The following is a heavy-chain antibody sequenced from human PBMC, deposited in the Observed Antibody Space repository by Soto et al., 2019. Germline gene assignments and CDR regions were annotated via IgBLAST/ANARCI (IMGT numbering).Heavy chain of an antibody. Sequence: LRLSCAASGFTFSDYYMSWIRQAPGKGLEWISYISGSSDYIGYADSLTGRFTISRDNAKKSLYMQMNSLRAGDTAVYYGARGSIIRAMDVWGQGTTVTVSS. D-gene: IGHD3-10*01. CDR2: ISGSSDYI. J-gene: IGHJ6*02. V-gene: IGHV3-11*06. CDR1: GFTFSDYY. CDR3: ARGSIIRAMDV.